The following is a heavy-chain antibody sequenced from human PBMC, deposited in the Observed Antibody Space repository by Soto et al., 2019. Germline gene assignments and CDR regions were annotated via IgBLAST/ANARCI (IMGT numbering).Heavy chain of an antibody. CDR3: AKAVYCTGVSCYFYYFDS. J-gene: IGHJ4*02. D-gene: IGHD2-15*01. CDR1: GFTFNNYA. V-gene: IGHV3-23*01. Sequence: EVQLLESGGGLLQPGGSLRLSCSASGFTFNNYAMAWVRQAPGEGLEWVSGISGSGATPYYADSVKGRFTISRDNSKNTLFLQMNSLSAEDTAVYFCAKAVYCTGVSCYFYYFDSWGQGTLVTVSS. CDR2: ISGSGATP.